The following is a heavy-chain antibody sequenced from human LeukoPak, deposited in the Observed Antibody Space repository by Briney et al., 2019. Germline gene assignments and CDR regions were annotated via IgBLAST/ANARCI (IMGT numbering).Heavy chain of an antibody. J-gene: IGHJ3*02. CDR3: ASPKGGGSSWYPAFDI. D-gene: IGHD6-13*01. V-gene: IGHV7-4-1*02. Sequence: ASVKVSCKASGYTFTGYYIHWVRQAPGQGLEWMGWINTNTGNPTYAQGFTGRFVFSLDTSVSTAYLQISSLKAEDTAVYYCASPKGGGSSWYPAFDIWGQGTMVTVSS. CDR2: INTNTGNP. CDR1: GYTFTGYY.